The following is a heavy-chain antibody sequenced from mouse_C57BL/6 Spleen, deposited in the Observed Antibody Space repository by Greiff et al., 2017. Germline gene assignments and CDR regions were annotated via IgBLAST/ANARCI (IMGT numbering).Heavy chain of an antibody. Sequence: QVQLQQPGAELVRPGTSVKLSCKASGYTFTSYWMHWVKQRPGQGLEWIGVIDPSDSYTNYNQKFKGKATLTVDTSSSTAYMQLSSLTSEDSAVYYCARGSSGYRFAYWGQGTLVTVSA. V-gene: IGHV1-59*01. D-gene: IGHD3-2*02. CDR3: ARGSSGYRFAY. J-gene: IGHJ3*01. CDR1: GYTFTSYW. CDR2: IDPSDSYT.